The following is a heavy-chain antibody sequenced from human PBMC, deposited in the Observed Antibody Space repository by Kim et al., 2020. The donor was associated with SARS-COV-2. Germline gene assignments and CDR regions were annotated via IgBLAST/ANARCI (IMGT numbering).Heavy chain of an antibody. Sequence: SETLSLTCTVSGGSISSSSYYWGWIRQPPGKGLEWIGSIYYSGSTYYNPSLKSRVTISVDTSKNQFSLKLSSVTAADTAVYYCASTSGYDWDFDYWGQGTLGTVSS. J-gene: IGHJ4*02. V-gene: IGHV4-39*01. CDR3: ASTSGYDWDFDY. CDR2: IYYSGST. CDR1: GGSISSSSYY. D-gene: IGHD5-12*01.